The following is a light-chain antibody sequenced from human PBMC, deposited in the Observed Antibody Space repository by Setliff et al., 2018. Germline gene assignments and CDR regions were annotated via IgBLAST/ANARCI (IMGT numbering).Light chain of an antibody. J-gene: IGLJ1*01. Sequence: QSALAQPASVSGSPGQSITISCTGTSSDVGGYNYVSWYQQLPGKAPKLIIFEVSNRPSGIPNRFSGSKSGNTASLSISGLQAEDEADYYCSSYTSLSTRVFGTGTKSPS. CDR3: SSYTSLSTRV. CDR2: EVS. CDR1: SSDVGGYNY. V-gene: IGLV2-14*01.